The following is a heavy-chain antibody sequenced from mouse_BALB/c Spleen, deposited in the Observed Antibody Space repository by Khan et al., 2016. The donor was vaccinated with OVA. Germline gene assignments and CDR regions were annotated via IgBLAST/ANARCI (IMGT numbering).Heavy chain of an antibody. CDR3: ARGNYYGSTSRFGY. CDR1: GYTFSSYW. CDR2: IFPGSGNN. Sequence: VQLQQSGAELMKPGASVKISCKASGYTFSSYWIEWVKQRPGHGLEWIGEIFPGSGNNNFNEKFRGKATFAADTSSNTPYMQLSSLPSEESAVYYRARGNYYGSTSRFGYWGQGTLVTVSA. V-gene: IGHV1-9*01. D-gene: IGHD1-1*01. J-gene: IGHJ3*01.